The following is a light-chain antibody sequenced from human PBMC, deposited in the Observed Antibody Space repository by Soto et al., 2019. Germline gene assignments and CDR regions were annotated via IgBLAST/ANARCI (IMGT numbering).Light chain of an antibody. CDR3: QQYNNWRYT. CDR2: GAS. CDR1: QSVSSN. Sequence: EIVMTQSPATLSVSPGERATLSCRASQSVSSNLAWYQQKPGQAPSLLIYGASTRATGIPARFSGSGSGTEFTLTISSLQSEDFAVYYCQQYNNWRYTFGQGTKLEIK. J-gene: IGKJ2*01. V-gene: IGKV3-15*01.